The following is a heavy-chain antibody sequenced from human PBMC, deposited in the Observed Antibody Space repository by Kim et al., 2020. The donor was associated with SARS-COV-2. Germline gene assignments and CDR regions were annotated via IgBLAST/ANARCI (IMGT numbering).Heavy chain of an antibody. CDR3: ARITGGSPDF. J-gene: IGHJ4*02. D-gene: IGHD2-8*02. V-gene: IGHV6-1*01. Sequence: DYAISVKSRITINPDTSKNQFSLQLKSVTPEDTAVYYCARITGGSPDFWGQGTLVTVSS.